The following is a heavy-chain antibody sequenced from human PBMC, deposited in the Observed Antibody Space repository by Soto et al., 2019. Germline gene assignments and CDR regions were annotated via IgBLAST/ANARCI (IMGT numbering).Heavy chain of an antibody. CDR3: AALPPRIVVVVLPIPS. CDR2: VYHTGST. D-gene: IGHD2-15*01. CDR1: GGSISSTNW. Sequence: QVQLQQSGPRLARPSGTLSLTCVVSGGSISSTNWWTWVRQTPGKGLEWIGKVYHTGSTKYNPSPQNRFTISLDKSNNRSSLNLKSVTAADTAVYYCAALPPRIVVVVLPIPSWGQGTLVTVSS. V-gene: IGHV4-4*02. J-gene: IGHJ4*02.